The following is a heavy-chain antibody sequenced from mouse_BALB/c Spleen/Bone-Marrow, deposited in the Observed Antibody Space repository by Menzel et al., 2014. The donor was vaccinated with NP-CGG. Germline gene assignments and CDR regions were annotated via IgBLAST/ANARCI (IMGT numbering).Heavy chain of an antibody. CDR1: GYAFTSYN. CDR2: IDPYNGDT. CDR3: XXCXXYEAWFAY. V-gene: IGHV1S135*01. Sequence: VQLKESGPELVKPGASVKVSCKASGYAFTSYNIYWVKQSHGKSLEWIGYIDPYNGDTNYNQKFKVKATLTVDKSSSTAYMHLNSLTSEDSAVXXXXXCXXYEAWFAYWGQGTLVTVSA. D-gene: IGHD2-1*01. J-gene: IGHJ3*01.